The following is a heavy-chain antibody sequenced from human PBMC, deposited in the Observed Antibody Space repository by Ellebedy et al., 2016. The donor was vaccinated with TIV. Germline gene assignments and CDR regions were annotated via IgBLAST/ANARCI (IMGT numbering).Heavy chain of an antibody. CDR2: HIPMFGIA. CDR1: GGTLSSFA. CDR3: ASFSCGEVAGSRFDY. Sequence: AASVKVSCKASGGTLSSFAISWVRQAPGQGLEWVGVHIPMFGIADYAQKFQGRVTITADESTYTADMELSSLRSEDTAVYYCASFSCGEVAGSRFDYWGQGTLVTVSS. J-gene: IGHJ4*02. V-gene: IGHV1-69*13. D-gene: IGHD6-19*01.